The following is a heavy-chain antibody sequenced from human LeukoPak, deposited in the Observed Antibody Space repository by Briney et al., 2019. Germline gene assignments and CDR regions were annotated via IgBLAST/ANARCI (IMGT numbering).Heavy chain of an antibody. CDR1: GGTFSSYA. D-gene: IGHD4-23*01. J-gene: IGHJ3*02. CDR3: ARLLPGGGKAFDI. CDR2: IIPIFGTA. V-gene: IGHV1-69*13. Sequence: ASVKVSCKASGGTFSSYAISWVRQAPGQGLEWMGGIIPIFGTANYAQKFQGRVTITADDSTSTAYMALSSLRSEDKAVYYCARLLPGGGKAFDIWGQGTMVTVSS.